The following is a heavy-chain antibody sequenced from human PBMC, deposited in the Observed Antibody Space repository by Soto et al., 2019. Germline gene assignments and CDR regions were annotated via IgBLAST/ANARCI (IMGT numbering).Heavy chain of an antibody. Sequence: QVQLQESGPGLVKPSQTLSLTCTVSGGSISSGGYYWSWIRQHPGKGLEWIGYIYYSGSTYYNPSLKSRVTIPVDTSKNQFSLKLSSVTAADTAVYYCARTGERWILGYYFDYWGQGTLVTVSS. J-gene: IGHJ4*02. D-gene: IGHD2-2*03. CDR3: ARTGERWILGYYFDY. CDR2: IYYSGST. CDR1: GGSISSGGYY. V-gene: IGHV4-31*03.